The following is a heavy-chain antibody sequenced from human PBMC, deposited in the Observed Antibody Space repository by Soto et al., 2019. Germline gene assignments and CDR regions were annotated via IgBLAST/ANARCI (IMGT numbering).Heavy chain of an antibody. Sequence: EVQLVESGGGLVKPGGSLRLSCAASGFTFSSYSMNWVRQAPGKGLEWVSSISSSSSYIYYADSVKGRFTISRDNAKNSLYLQMNSLRAEDTAVYYCARDGTSTMIVVVMDYWGQGTLVTVSS. J-gene: IGHJ4*02. D-gene: IGHD3-22*01. CDR1: GFTFSSYS. CDR3: ARDGTSTMIVVVMDY. V-gene: IGHV3-21*01. CDR2: ISSSSSYI.